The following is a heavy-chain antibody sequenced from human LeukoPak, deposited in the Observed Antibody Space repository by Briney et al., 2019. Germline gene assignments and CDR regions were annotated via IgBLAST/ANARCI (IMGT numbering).Heavy chain of an antibody. CDR2: IYRDDDK. CDR1: GFSLSASGVA. J-gene: IGHJ4*02. Sequence: SGLTLVKPTQTLTLTCTFSGFSLSASGVAVGWIRQPPRKALEWLALIYRDDDKRYSPSLKSRLTITKDTSKNLVVLTMTNMDPVDTATYYCAHSQQVVPDNWGQGTLVTVSS. V-gene: IGHV2-5*02. CDR3: AHSQQVVPDN. D-gene: IGHD6-6*01.